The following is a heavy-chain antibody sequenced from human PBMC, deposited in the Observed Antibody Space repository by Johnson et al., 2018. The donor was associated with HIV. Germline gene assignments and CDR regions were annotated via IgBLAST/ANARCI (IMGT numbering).Heavy chain of an antibody. V-gene: IGHV3-30*04. Sequence: VQVVESGGGVVQPGRSLRLSCAASGFTFSSYAMHWVRQAPGKGLEWVAVISYDGSNKYYADSVKGRFTISRDNSKNTLYLQMNSLRAEDTAVYYCARRGPVSSSPGDAFDIWGQGTMVTVSS. D-gene: IGHD6-6*01. CDR3: ARRGPVSSSPGDAFDI. CDR2: ISYDGSNK. J-gene: IGHJ3*02. CDR1: GFTFSSYA.